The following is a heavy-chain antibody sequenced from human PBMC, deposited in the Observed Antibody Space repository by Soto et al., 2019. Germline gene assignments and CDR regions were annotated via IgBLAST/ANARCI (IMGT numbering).Heavy chain of an antibody. J-gene: IGHJ6*02. D-gene: IGHD6-6*01. CDR1: GFTFDDYT. V-gene: IGHV3-43*01. Sequence: GGSLRLSCAASGFTFDDYTMHWVRQAPGKGLEWVSLISWDGGSTYYADSVKGRFTISRDNSKNSLYLQMNSLRTEDTALYYCAKDSSSSRVYYHHGMDVWGEGTTVTVSS. CDR3: AKDSSSSRVYYHHGMDV. CDR2: ISWDGGST.